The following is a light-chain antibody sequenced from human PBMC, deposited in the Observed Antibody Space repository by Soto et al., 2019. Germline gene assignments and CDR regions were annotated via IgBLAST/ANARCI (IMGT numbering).Light chain of an antibody. J-gene: IGLJ3*02. V-gene: IGLV4-69*01. Sequence: QSVLTQPPSASASLGASVKLTCTLSSGHNSYAIAWHQQQPEKGPRYLMKLNSDGSHSKGDGIPDRFSGSSSGAERYLTIPSLQSEEEAHYYCQPGSTDIRVFGGGTRVTVL. CDR2: LNSDGSH. CDR1: SGHNSYA. CDR3: QPGSTDIRV.